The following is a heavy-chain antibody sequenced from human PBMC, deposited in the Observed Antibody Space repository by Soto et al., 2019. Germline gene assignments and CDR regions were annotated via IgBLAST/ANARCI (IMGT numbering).Heavy chain of an antibody. J-gene: IGHJ4*02. CDR2: IDWDDDK. D-gene: IGHD3-22*01. V-gene: IGHV2-70*01. CDR1: GFSLSTSGMC. CDR3: ARNYYDSSGYYPDY. Sequence: FGPTLVNPTQTLTLTCTFSGFSLSTSGMCVSWIRQPPGKALEWLALIDWDDDKYYSTSLKTRLTISKDTSKNQVVLTMTNMDPVDTATYYCARNYYDSSGYYPDYWGQGTLVTVSS.